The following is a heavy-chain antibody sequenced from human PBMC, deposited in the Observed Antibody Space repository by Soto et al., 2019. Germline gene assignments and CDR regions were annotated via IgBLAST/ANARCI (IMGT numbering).Heavy chain of an antibody. J-gene: IGHJ6*02. Sequence: GGSLRLSCSASGFTFSSYARHWVRQAPGKGLEYVSAISSNGGSTYYADSVKGRFTISRDNSKNTLYLQMSSLRAEDTAVYYCVKDHSSTSRTRFYYYYGMDAWGQGTTVTVSS. CDR2: ISSNGGST. CDR3: VKDHSSTSRTRFYYYYGMDA. D-gene: IGHD2-2*01. V-gene: IGHV3-64D*06. CDR1: GFTFSSYA.